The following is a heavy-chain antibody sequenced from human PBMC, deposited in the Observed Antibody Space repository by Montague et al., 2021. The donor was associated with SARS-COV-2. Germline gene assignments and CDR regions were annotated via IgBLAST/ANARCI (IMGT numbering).Heavy chain of an antibody. CDR1: GDSVSSNTAT. CDR2: IYYRFKWHH. Sequence: CAISGDSVSSNTATRNWIRQSPSRGLKWLGGIYYRFKWHHDYAISLTSRITINPDTSKNQYSLQPSSVALEDTAVFYCSRTTTSMLYPENPFDIWGQGTMVTVAS. D-gene: IGHD2-8*01. V-gene: IGHV6-1*01. CDR3: SRTTTSMLYPENPFDI. J-gene: IGHJ3*02.